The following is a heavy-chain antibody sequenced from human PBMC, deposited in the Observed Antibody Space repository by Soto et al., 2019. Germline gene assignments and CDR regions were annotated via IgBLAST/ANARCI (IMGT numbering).Heavy chain of an antibody. CDR2: IYYSGST. CDR3: ARAPKLYWGGDCSNSMDV. CDR1: GGSISSGGYY. V-gene: IGHV4-31*01. J-gene: IGHJ6*02. D-gene: IGHD2-21*02. Sequence: QVQLQESGPGLVKPSQTLSLTCTVSGGSISSGGYYWSWIRQHPGKGLEWIGYIYYSGSTYYNPSLKSPVTISVETSKDQFALKLSSVTAADTAVYYWARAPKLYWGGDCSNSMDVWGQGTTVTVSS.